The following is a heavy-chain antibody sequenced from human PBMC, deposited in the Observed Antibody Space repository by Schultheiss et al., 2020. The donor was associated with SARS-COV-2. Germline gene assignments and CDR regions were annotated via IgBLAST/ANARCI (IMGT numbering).Heavy chain of an antibody. CDR3: ARGMDIVVVPAKPKRTDYYYYYGMDV. CDR2: INPNSGAS. Sequence: ASVKVSCKASGYTFTSYYMHWVRQAPGQGLQWMRWINPNSGASIYAQKFQGRVTMTRDTSISTAYMELSRLRSDDTAVYYCARGMDIVVVPAKPKRTDYYYYYGMDVWGQGTTVTVSS. D-gene: IGHD2-2*03. J-gene: IGHJ6*02. V-gene: IGHV1-2*02. CDR1: GYTFTSYY.